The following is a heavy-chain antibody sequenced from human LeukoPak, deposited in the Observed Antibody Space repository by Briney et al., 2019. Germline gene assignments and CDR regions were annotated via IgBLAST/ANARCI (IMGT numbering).Heavy chain of an antibody. V-gene: IGHV4-34*01. CDR2: INHSGST. CDR1: GGSFSGYY. J-gene: IGHJ4*02. Sequence: PSETLSLTCAFYGGSFSGYYWNWIRQPPGKGPEWIWEINHSGSTNYNPSLKSRVTISLDTSKNQFSLKLSSVTAADTAVYYCARGRAFFDWGQGTLVTVSS. CDR3: ARGRAFFD. D-gene: IGHD3-3*01.